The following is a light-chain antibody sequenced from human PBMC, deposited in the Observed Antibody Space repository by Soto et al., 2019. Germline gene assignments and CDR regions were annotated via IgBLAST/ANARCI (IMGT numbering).Light chain of an antibody. CDR2: RAS. CDR3: QQYNKWPYT. CDR1: QHVSSN. Sequence: EIVMTQSPATLSVSPGGSATLSCRASQHVSSNLAWYRQKPGQPPTLLIYRASTRATGIPATFSGSGSGTEFTRTISSLQSEDFAVYYCQQYNKWPYTFGQGTKVEI. V-gene: IGKV3-15*01. J-gene: IGKJ2*01.